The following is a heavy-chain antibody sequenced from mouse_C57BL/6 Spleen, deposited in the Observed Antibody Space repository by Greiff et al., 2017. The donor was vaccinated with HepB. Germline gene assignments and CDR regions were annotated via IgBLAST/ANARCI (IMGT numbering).Heavy chain of an antibody. CDR1: GYTFTSYW. CDR2: IYPGSGST. D-gene: IGHD1-1*01. V-gene: IGHV1-55*01. J-gene: IGHJ3*01. Sequence: QVQLQQPGAELVKPGASVKMSCKASGYTFTSYWITWVKQRPGQGLEWIGDIYPGSGSTNYNEKFKSKATLTVDTSSSTAYMQLSSLTSEDSAVCYCARRGFYYGSPAWFAYWGQGTRVTVSA. CDR3: ARRGFYYGSPAWFAY.